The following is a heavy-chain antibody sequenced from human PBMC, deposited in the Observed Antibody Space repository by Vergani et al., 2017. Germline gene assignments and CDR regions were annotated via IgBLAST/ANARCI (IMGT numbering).Heavy chain of an antibody. J-gene: IGHJ5*02. CDR1: GASIRSSNYY. V-gene: IGHV4-39*01. CDR2: IYYSGST. Sequence: QLQLQESGPGLVKPSATLSLTCSVSGASIRSSNYYWGWIRQPPGKGLEWIASIYYSGSTYYNPSLKSRVTISVDTSKNQFSLKLSYVTAADTAVYFCARHSTVECLVKLGWIDPCGQGILVTVSS. D-gene: IGHD6-19*01. CDR3: ARHSTVECLVKLGWIDP.